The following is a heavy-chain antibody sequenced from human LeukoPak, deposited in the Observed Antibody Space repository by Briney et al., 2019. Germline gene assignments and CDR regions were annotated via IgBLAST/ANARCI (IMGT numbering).Heavy chain of an antibody. CDR1: GFTFKTHA. CDR2: IDDSGVIR. J-gene: IGHJ5*02. V-gene: IGHV3-23*01. Sequence: GGSLRLSCAASGFTFKTHAMSWVRQAPGKGLEWVSRIDDSGVIRSYADSVKGRFTISRDNSKMTLTLQMNSLRAEDTAIYYCARAAGWFDPWGQGTLVTVSS. CDR3: ARAAGWFDP.